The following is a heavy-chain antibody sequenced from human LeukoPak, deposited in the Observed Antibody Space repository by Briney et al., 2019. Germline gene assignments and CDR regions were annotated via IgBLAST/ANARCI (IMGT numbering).Heavy chain of an antibody. CDR3: AKFPPIYCSGGSCPHWFDP. J-gene: IGHJ5*02. CDR1: GFTFSSYA. CDR2: ISGSGGST. V-gene: IGHV3-23*01. Sequence: PGGSLRLSCAASGFTFSSYAMSWVRQAPGKGLEWVSAISGSGGSTYYADSVKGRFTISRDNSKNTLYLQMNGLRAEDTAVYYCAKFPPIYCSGGSCPHWFDPWGQGTLVTVSS. D-gene: IGHD2-15*01.